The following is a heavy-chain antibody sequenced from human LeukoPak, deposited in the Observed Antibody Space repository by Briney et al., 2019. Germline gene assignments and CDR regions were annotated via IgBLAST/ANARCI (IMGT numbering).Heavy chain of an antibody. CDR2: IYYSGST. D-gene: IGHD2-15*01. V-gene: IGHV4-31*03. J-gene: IGHJ5*02. CDR1: GGSISSGGYY. CDR3: ARYSIGGFDP. Sequence: SETLSLTCTVSGGSISSGGYYWSWIRQHPGKGLEWIGYIYYSGSTYYNPSLKSRVTISVDMSKNQFSLKLSSVTTADTAVYYCARYSIGGFDPWGQGTLVTVSS.